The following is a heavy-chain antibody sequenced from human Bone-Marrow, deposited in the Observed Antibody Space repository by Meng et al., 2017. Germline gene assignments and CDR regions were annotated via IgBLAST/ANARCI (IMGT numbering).Heavy chain of an antibody. V-gene: IGHV3-30*04. J-gene: IGHJ4*02. Sequence: GGSLRLSCAASGFTFSSYAMHWVRQAPGKGLERVAVISYDGSNKYYADSVKGRFTISRDNSKNTLYLQMNSLRAEDTAVYYCARDIDDILTGDYYFDYWGQGTLVTVSS. CDR1: GFTFSSYA. CDR2: ISYDGSNK. CDR3: ARDIDDILTGDYYFDY. D-gene: IGHD3-9*01.